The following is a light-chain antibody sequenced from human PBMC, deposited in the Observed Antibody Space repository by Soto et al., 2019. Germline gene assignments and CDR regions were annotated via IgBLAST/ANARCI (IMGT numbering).Light chain of an antibody. Sequence: DIVMTQPPDSLAVSLGERATINCKSSQNILHSSNKKNYLAWYQQKPGQPPKKLIYWASTRESGVPDRFSGSGSGTDFTLTISSLQAEDVAVYYCQQYYSSPYSFGQGTKLEIK. V-gene: IGKV4-1*01. CDR1: QNILHSSNKKNY. J-gene: IGKJ2*03. CDR2: WAS. CDR3: QQYYSSPYS.